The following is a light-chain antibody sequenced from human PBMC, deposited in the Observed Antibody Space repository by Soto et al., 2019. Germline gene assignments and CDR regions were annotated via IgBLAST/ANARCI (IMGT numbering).Light chain of an antibody. CDR3: QLYNYY. CDR2: DAS. V-gene: IGKV1-5*01. CDR1: ERFNTW. Sequence: DIPMTQSPSTLSASVGDRVTITCRTSERFNTWVAWYQQKPGRAPKLLIYDASSLESGVPSRFSGSGSVTEFTLTISSLQPDDFATYYWQLYNYYFGPGTNVDIK. J-gene: IGKJ3*01.